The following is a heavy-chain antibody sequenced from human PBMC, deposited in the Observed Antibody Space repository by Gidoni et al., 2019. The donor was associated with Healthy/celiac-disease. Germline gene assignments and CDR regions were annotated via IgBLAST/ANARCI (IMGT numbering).Heavy chain of an antibody. CDR1: GCTFSSYA. CDR2: ISGSGGST. CDR3: AKGGYGDPHFDY. Sequence: EVQLLESGGGLVQPGGSLRLSCAASGCTFSSYAMSWVRQAPGKGLEWVSAISGSGGSTYYADSVKGRFTISRDNSKNTLYLQMNSLRAEDTAVYYCAKGGYGDPHFDYWGQGTLVTVSS. D-gene: IGHD4-17*01. V-gene: IGHV3-23*01. J-gene: IGHJ4*02.